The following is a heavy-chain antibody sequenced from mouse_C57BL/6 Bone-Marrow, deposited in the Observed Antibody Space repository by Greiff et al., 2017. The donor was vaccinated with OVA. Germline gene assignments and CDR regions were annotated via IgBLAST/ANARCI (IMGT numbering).Heavy chain of an antibody. V-gene: IGHV5-12*01. Sequence: EVKVEESGGGLVQPGGSLKLSCAASGFTFSDYYMYWVRQTPEKRLEWVAYISNGGGSTYYPDTVKGRFTISRDNAKNTLYLQMSRLKSEDTAMYYCARHDGYLGPYYAMDYWGQGTSVTVSS. J-gene: IGHJ4*01. D-gene: IGHD2-3*01. CDR2: ISNGGGST. CDR3: ARHDGYLGPYYAMDY. CDR1: GFTFSDYY.